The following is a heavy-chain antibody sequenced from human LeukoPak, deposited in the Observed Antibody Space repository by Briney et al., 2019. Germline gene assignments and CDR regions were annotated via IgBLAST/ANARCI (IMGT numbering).Heavy chain of an antibody. CDR3: ARHSPSHYDILTGYYFPSNAFDI. CDR1: GGSISSYY. J-gene: IGHJ3*02. D-gene: IGHD3-9*01. Sequence: SSETLSLTCTVSGGSISSYYWTWIRQPAGKGLEWIGRTHTSGSTNYNPSLKSRVTISVDTSKNQFSLKLSSVTAADTAVYYCARHSPSHYDILTGYYFPSNAFDIWGQGTMVTVSS. CDR2: THTSGST. V-gene: IGHV4-4*07.